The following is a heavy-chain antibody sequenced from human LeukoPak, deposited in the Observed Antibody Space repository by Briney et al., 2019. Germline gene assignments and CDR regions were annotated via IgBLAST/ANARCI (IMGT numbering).Heavy chain of an antibody. D-gene: IGHD5-24*01. CDR3: GRYGLSGNGYTSYFYYGMDF. V-gene: IGHV5-51*01. CDR1: EYSFSKYW. Sequence: GESLKISCTASEYSFSKYWIGWVRPTPGKGLKWMGFIYSDESLIRYSPSFEGQVTISADNSINTAYLQWNSLKASDTAMYYCGRYGLSGNGYTSYFYYGMDFWGQGTAVTVSS. CDR2: IYSDESLI. J-gene: IGHJ6*02.